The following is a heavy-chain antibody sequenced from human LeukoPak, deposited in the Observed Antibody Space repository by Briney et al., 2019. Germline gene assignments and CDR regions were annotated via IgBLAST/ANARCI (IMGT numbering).Heavy chain of an antibody. J-gene: IGHJ4*02. Sequence: PGGSLRLSCAASGITFSSYAMHWVRQAPGKGLEWVAVISYDGSNKYYADSVKGRFTISRDNAKNSLYLQMNSLRAEDTAVYYCARGPLPDYWGQGTLVTVSS. CDR1: GITFSSYA. CDR2: ISYDGSNK. V-gene: IGHV3-30*04. CDR3: ARGPLPDY.